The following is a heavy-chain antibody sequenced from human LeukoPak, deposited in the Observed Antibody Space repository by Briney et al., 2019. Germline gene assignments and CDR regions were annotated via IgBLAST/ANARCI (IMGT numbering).Heavy chain of an antibody. D-gene: IGHD3-22*01. CDR3: AREAFLDYYDSSGYSNY. V-gene: IGHV4-39*07. J-gene: IGHJ4*02. CDR2: IYHSGST. CDR1: GGSISSSSYY. Sequence: PSETLSLTCTVSGGSISSSSYYWGWIRQPPGKGLEWVGSIYHSGSTYYNPSLKSRVTISVDTSKNQFSLKLSSVTAADTAVYYCAREAFLDYYDSSGYSNYWGQGTLVTVSS.